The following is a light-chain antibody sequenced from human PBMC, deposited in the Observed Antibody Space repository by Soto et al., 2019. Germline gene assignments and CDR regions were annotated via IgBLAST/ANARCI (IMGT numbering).Light chain of an antibody. CDR2: VAS. CDR3: QQSYGTPIT. CDR1: QSISRY. Sequence: IQVPQSPTSLSGSVGDRVTITCRASQSISRYLNWYQQKPGKAPNLLIYVASSLQSEVPSRFSGSGSGTDFTLTITSLQPEDFATYYCQQSYGTPITFGQGTRLEI. V-gene: IGKV1-39*01. J-gene: IGKJ5*01.